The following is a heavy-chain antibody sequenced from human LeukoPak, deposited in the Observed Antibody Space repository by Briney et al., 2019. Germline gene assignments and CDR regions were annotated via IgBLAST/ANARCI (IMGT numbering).Heavy chain of an antibody. Sequence: PGGSLRLSCAASGSNFVSYNMNWVRQAPGKGLEWVSYITTTSSVTYYADSVKGRFTISRDNDDNSLYLLMNSLRAEDTAVYYCARSWGSWSRNPLDFWGQGTLVTVSS. CDR1: GSNFVSYN. CDR2: ITTTSSVT. V-gene: IGHV3-48*01. D-gene: IGHD6-13*01. J-gene: IGHJ4*02. CDR3: ARSWGSWSRNPLDF.